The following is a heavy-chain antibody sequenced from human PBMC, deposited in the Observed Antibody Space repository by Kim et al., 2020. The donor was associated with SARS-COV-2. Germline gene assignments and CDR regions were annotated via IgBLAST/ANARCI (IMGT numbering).Heavy chain of an antibody. D-gene: IGHD4-17*01. Sequence: DFAVSVKSRISVKPDTSKNPFYLQLNSVTPEDTAVYYCVREAGDYVRFDFWGQGALVTVSS. J-gene: IGHJ4*02. CDR3: VREAGDYVRFDF. V-gene: IGHV6-1*01.